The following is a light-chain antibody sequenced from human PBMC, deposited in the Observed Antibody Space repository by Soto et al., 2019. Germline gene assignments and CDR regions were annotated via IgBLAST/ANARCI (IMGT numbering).Light chain of an antibody. CDR1: NIGSKS. Sequence: SSELTQPPSVSVAPGKTARITCGGNNIGSKSVHWYQQKPGQAPVLVISYDSDRPSGIPERFSGSKSGNTATLTISRVEAGDEADYYCQVWHSSSDHYVFGTGTKLTVL. CDR3: QVWHSSSDHYV. V-gene: IGLV3-21*04. J-gene: IGLJ1*01. CDR2: YDS.